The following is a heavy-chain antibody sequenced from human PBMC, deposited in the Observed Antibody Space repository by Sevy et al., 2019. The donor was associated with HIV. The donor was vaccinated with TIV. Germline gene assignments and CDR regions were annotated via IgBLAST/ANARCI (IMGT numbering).Heavy chain of an antibody. Sequence: GGSLRLSCAASGFTFSSYAMSWVRQAPGKGLEWVSSISRSGGSTHYADSVKGRLTISRDNSKSTLFLQMNSLRAEDTAVYYCAKVDVVVPVADYGLDVWGQGTTVTVSS. CDR1: GFTFSSYA. D-gene: IGHD2-2*01. CDR3: AKVDVVVPVADYGLDV. J-gene: IGHJ6*02. V-gene: IGHV3-23*01. CDR2: ISRSGGST.